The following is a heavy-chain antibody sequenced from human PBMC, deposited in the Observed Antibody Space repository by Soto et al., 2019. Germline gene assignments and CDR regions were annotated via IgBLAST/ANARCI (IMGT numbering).Heavy chain of an antibody. CDR1: GGSINSYDYY. D-gene: IGHD3-3*01. Sequence: QVQLQESGPRLAKPSQTLSLTCAVSGGSINSYDYYWSWIRQPPGKGLEWIGYIFYTGSTFYNPSFKRRLTMSVDTSKNQFSLKLRSVTAADTAVYFCARVTESLGVYGMDVWGQGTTVTVSS. CDR3: ARVTESLGVYGMDV. V-gene: IGHV4-30-4*01. J-gene: IGHJ6*01. CDR2: IFYTGST.